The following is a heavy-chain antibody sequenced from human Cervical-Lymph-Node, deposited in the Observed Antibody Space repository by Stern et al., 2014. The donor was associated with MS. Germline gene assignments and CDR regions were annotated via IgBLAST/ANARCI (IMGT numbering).Heavy chain of an antibody. CDR2: ISWNSGSI. J-gene: IGHJ3*02. CDR1: GFTFDDYA. CDR3: AKSGAAAGYDAFDI. D-gene: IGHD6-13*01. V-gene: IGHV3-9*01. Sequence: EVQLVESGGGLVQPGRSLRLSCAASGFTFDDYAMHLVRQAPGKGLEWVSGISWNSGSIGYADSVKGRFTISRDNAKNSLYLQMNSLRAEDTALYYCAKSGAAAGYDAFDIWGQGTMVTVSS.